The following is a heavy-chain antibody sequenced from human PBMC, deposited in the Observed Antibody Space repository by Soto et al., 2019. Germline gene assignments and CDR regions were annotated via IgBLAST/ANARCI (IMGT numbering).Heavy chain of an antibody. V-gene: IGHV3-30*18. D-gene: IGHD6-19*01. CDR3: AKVIAVAGRNY. J-gene: IGHJ4*02. Sequence: LRLSCAASGFTFSSYGIHWVRQAPGKGLEWVAVISYDGSNKYYADSVKGRFTISRDNSKNTLYLQMNSLRAEDTAVYYCAKVIAVAGRNYWGQGTLVTVSS. CDR2: ISYDGSNK. CDR1: GFTFSSYG.